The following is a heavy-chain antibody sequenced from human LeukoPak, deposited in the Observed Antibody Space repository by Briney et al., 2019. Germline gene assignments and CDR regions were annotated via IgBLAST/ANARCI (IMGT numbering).Heavy chain of an antibody. CDR1: GGSISSSSYY. V-gene: IGHV4-39*01. Sequence: SETLSLTCTVSGGSISSSSYYWGWIRQPAGKGLEWIGSIYYSGSTYYNPSLKSRVTISVDTSKNQFSLKLSSVTAADTAVYYCARPPGSIYYYDSRGDDAFDIWGQGTMVTVSS. CDR2: IYYSGST. D-gene: IGHD3-22*01. J-gene: IGHJ3*02. CDR3: ARPPGSIYYYDSRGDDAFDI.